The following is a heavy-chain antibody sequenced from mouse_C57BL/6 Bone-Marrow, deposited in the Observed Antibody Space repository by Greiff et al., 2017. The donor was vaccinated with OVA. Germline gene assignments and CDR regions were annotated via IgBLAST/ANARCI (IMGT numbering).Heavy chain of an antibody. CDR3: ARRRRSWFAY. CDR1: GYTFTSYG. CDR2: IYPRSGNT. Sequence: VKLQESGAELARPGASVKLSCKASGYTFTSYGISWVKQRTGQGLEWIGEIYPRSGNTYYNEKFKGKATLTADKSSSTAYMELRSLTSEDSAVYFCARRRRSWFAYWGQGTLVTVSA. V-gene: IGHV1-81*01. J-gene: IGHJ3*01. D-gene: IGHD1-1*01.